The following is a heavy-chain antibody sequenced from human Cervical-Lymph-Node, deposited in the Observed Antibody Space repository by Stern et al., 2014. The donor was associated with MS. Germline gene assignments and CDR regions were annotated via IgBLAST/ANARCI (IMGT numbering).Heavy chain of an antibody. V-gene: IGHV1-69*06. CDR3: TLDSIDHPDDY. CDR2: IIPMSGAT. CDR1: GGTFTTYA. D-gene: IGHD3-22*01. Sequence: VQLVESGPEMKKPGSSVKVSCKASGGTFTTYAISWVRQAPGQGLEWMGGIIPMSGATNSTENFQGRVTMSADKSTTTAYMELHSLKSEDTAVYYCTLDSIDHPDDYWGQGTPVIVS. J-gene: IGHJ4*02.